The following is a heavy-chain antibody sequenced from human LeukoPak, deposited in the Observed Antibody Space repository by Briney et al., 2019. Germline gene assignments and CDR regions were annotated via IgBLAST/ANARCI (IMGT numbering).Heavy chain of an antibody. CDR2: TYYRSKWYN. J-gene: IGHJ4*02. D-gene: IGHD6-19*01. CDR1: GDRVSSNSAA. Sequence: SQTLSLTCAISGDRVSSNSAAWNWIRLSPSRGLEWLGRTYYRSKWYNDYAVSVKSRITLNPDTPRNPFSPQLNSVTPEDTAVYYCAWGQWLVGGYFDYWGQGTLVTASS. CDR3: AWGQWLVGGYFDY. V-gene: IGHV6-1*01.